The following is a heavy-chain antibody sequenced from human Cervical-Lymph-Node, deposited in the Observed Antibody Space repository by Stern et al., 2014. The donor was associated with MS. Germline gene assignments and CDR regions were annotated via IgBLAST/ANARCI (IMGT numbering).Heavy chain of an antibody. J-gene: IGHJ5*02. Sequence: QMQLVQSGAEVKKPGSSVKVSCKASGGTFSTSGISWVRQAPGQGLEWMGGIIPLLGTTNYARKFQGRLTITADKSTSTAYMALGSLRSEDTAIYYCARDLGVGPTVSWGQGTVVTVSS. CDR2: IIPLLGTT. CDR3: ARDLGVGPTVS. V-gene: IGHV1-69*06. D-gene: IGHD1-26*01. CDR1: GGTFSTSG.